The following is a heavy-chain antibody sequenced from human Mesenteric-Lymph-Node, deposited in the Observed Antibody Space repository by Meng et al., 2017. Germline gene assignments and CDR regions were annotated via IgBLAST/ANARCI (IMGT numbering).Heavy chain of an antibody. CDR3: TTDADYYDSSGYYYYYGMDV. CDR2: IKSKTDGGTT. CDR1: GFTFSNAW. Sequence: GESLKISCAASGFTFSNAWMSWVRQAPGKGLEWVGRIKSKTDGGTTDYAAPVKGRFTISRDDSKNTLYLQMNSLKTEDTAVYYCTTDADYYDSSGYYYYYGMDVWGQGTTVTVSS. V-gene: IGHV3-15*01. D-gene: IGHD3-22*01. J-gene: IGHJ6*02.